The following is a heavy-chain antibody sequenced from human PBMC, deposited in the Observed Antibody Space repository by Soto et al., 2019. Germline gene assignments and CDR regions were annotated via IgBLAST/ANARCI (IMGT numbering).Heavy chain of an antibody. V-gene: IGHV4-4*02. J-gene: IGHJ6*02. CDR3: ARSLTTVVTMDV. Sequence: PSETLSLTCAVSGGSISSSNWWSWVRQPPGKGLEWIGEVYHTGSTNYNPSLKSRVTISVDKSKNQFSLKLSSVTAADTAVYYCARSLTTVVTMDVWGQGTTVTVSS. CDR2: VYHTGST. CDR1: GGSISSSNW. D-gene: IGHD4-17*01.